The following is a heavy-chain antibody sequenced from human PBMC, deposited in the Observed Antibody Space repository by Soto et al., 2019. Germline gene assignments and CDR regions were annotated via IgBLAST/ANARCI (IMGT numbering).Heavy chain of an antibody. V-gene: IGHV3-30-3*01. CDR1: GFTFSSYA. CDR3: ARGSGYQYYFDY. CDR2: ISYDGSNK. J-gene: IGHJ4*02. D-gene: IGHD3-3*01. Sequence: AGGSLRLSCAASGFTFSSYAMHWVRQAPGKGLEWVAVISYDGSNKYYADSVKGRFTISRDNSKNTLYLQMNSLRAEDTAVYYCARGSGYQYYFDYWGQGTLVTVSS.